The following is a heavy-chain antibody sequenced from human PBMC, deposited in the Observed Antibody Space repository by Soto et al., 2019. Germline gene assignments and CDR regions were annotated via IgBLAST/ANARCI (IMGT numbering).Heavy chain of an antibody. Sequence: QVQLVQSGAEVKKPGSSVQVSCKASGGTFSSYAISWVRQAPGQGLEWMGGIIPIFGTANYAQKFQGRVTITADESTSTAYMELSRLRSEDTAVYYCARDDIGGDSSSSVTKPPAEYFQHCGQGTLVTVSS. CDR1: GGTFSSYA. CDR2: IIPIFGTA. D-gene: IGHD6-6*01. V-gene: IGHV1-69*01. CDR3: ARDDIGGDSSSSVTKPPAEYFQH. J-gene: IGHJ1*01.